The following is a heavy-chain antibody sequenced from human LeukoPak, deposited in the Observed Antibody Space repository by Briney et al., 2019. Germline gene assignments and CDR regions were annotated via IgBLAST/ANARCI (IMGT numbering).Heavy chain of an antibody. CDR1: GFTFSSYS. Sequence: GGSLRLSCAASGFTFSSYSMNWVRQAPGKGLEWVSYISSSSSTIYYADSEKGRFTISRDNAKNSLYLQMNSLRAEDTAVYYCARDLADVWGSYRRFDYWGQGTLVTVSS. D-gene: IGHD3-16*02. J-gene: IGHJ4*02. V-gene: IGHV3-48*04. CDR3: ARDLADVWGSYRRFDY. CDR2: ISSSSSTI.